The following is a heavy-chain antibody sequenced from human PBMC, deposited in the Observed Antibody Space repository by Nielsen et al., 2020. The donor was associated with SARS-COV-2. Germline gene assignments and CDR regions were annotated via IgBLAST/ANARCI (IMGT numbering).Heavy chain of an antibody. J-gene: IGHJ6*02. CDR2: ISAYNGNT. Sequence: ASVKVSCKASGYTFTSYGISWVRQAPGQGLEWMGWISAYNGNTNYAQKLQGRVTMTTDTSTSTAYMELRSLRSDDTAVYYCASGGGTGWDYYYYGMDVWGQGTTVTVSS. D-gene: IGHD3-16*01. V-gene: IGHV1-18*01. CDR1: GYTFTSYG. CDR3: ASGGGTGWDYYYYGMDV.